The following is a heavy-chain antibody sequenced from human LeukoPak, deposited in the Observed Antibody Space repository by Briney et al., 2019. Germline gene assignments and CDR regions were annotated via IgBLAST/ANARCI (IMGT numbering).Heavy chain of an antibody. CDR3: ARDRSMVRGVPTWFDP. D-gene: IGHD3-10*01. CDR2: INPNSGGT. CDR1: GYTFTGYY. Sequence: ASVKVSCKASGYTFTGYYMHWVRQAPGQGLEWMGWINPNSGGTNYAQKFQGRVTMTRDTSISTAYMELRSLRSDDTAVYYCARDRSMVRGVPTWFDPWGQGTLVTVSS. J-gene: IGHJ5*02. V-gene: IGHV1-2*02.